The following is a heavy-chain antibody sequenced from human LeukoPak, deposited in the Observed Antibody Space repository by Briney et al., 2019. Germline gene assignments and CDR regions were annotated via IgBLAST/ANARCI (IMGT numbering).Heavy chain of an antibody. Sequence: PSETLSLTCAVYGGSFSGYYWSWIRQPPGKGLEWIGEINHSGSTNYNPSLKSRVTISVDTSKNQFSLKLSSVTAADTAVYYCARNGYPFRFDYWGQGTLVTVSS. V-gene: IGHV4-34*01. CDR2: INHSGST. CDR3: ARNGYPFRFDY. CDR1: GGSFSGYY. J-gene: IGHJ4*02. D-gene: IGHD6-13*01.